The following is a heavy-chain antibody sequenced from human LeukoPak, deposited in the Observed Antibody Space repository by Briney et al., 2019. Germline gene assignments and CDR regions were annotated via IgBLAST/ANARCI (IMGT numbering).Heavy chain of an antibody. D-gene: IGHD6-19*01. Sequence: GGSLRLSXAASGFTFDDYGMSWVRQAPGKGLEWVSGINWNGGSTCYADSVKGRFTISRDNAKNSLYLQMNSLRAEDTALYYCAGGWYKLYYFDYWGQGTLVTVSS. V-gene: IGHV3-20*04. CDR3: AGGWYKLYYFDY. J-gene: IGHJ4*02. CDR2: INWNGGST. CDR1: GFTFDDYG.